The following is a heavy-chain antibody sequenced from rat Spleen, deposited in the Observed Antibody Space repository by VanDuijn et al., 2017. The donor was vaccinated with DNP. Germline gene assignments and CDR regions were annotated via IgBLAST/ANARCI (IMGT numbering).Heavy chain of an antibody. CDR2: ISPDGGSI. D-gene: IGHD1-11*01. CDR3: TTHGASYGLNWFAY. J-gene: IGHJ3*01. CDR1: GFTFGDYY. V-gene: IGHV5-20*01. Sequence: EVQVVESGGGLVQPGVSLKLSCAASGFTFGDYYMSWVRQPTTKGLEWVASISPDGGSIYYRDSVKGRFTIYRDNSKATLYLQMESLRSEDTATYYCTTHGASYGLNWFAYWGQGVMVTVSS.